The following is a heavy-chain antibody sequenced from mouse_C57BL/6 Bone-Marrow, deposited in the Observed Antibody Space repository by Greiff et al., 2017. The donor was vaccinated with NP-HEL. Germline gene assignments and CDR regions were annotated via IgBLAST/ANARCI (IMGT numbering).Heavy chain of an antibody. V-gene: IGHV1-55*01. J-gene: IGHJ4*01. D-gene: IGHD2-3*01. Sequence: VKLQQPGAELVKPGASVKMSCKASGYTFTSYWITWVKQRPGQGLEWIGDIYPGSGSTNYNEKFKSKATLTVDTSSSTAYMQLSSLTSEDSAVYYCARGGYSYYYAMDYWGQGTSVTVSS. CDR1: GYTFTSYW. CDR3: ARGGYSYYYAMDY. CDR2: IYPGSGST.